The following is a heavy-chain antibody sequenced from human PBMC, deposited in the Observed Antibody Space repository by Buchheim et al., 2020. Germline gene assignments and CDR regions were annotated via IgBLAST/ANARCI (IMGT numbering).Heavy chain of an antibody. CDR2: ISGSGETT. CDR1: GFTSSAFA. J-gene: IGHJ5*01. CDR3: AKAPIRGADF. V-gene: IGHV3-23*01. Sequence: EVQLLESGGDLVQPGGSLRLSCAASGFTSSAFAMSWVRQAPGKGLEWVSFISGSGETTYYADSVMGQFTISRDNSKNILYLQMDSLRADDTATYYCAKAPIRGADFWGQGTL. D-gene: IGHD3-10*01.